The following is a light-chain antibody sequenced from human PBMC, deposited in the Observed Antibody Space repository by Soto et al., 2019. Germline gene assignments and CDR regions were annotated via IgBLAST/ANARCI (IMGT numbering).Light chain of an antibody. V-gene: IGKV1-5*03. CDR3: QQYNGYSWT. CDR1: QSLNNW. J-gene: IGKJ1*01. CDR2: KAT. Sequence: DIQMTQSPSTLSASVGDRVIITCRASQSLNNWLAWYQQRPGKAPKLLIYKATNLQNGVPSRFSGSGSGTEFTLTISSLQPDDFATYYCQQYNGYSWTFGQGTKVDIK.